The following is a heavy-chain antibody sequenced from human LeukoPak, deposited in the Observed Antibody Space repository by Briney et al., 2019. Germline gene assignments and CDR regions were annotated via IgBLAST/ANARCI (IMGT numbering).Heavy chain of an antibody. D-gene: IGHD4-17*01. CDR3: ARADYGDKGGKFYFDY. CDR1: GGSISSYY. J-gene: IGHJ4*02. V-gene: IGHV4-59*01. Sequence: SETLSLTCTVSGGSISSYYWSWIRQPPGKGLEWIGYIYYSGSTNYNPSLKSRVTISVDTSKNQFSLKLSSVTAADTAAYYCARADYGDKGGKFYFDYWGQGTLVTVSS. CDR2: IYYSGST.